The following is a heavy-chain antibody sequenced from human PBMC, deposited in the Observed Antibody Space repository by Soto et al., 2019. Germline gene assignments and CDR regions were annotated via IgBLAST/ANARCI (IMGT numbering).Heavy chain of an antibody. J-gene: IGHJ4*02. CDR2: IWYDGSNK. CDR3: ARATNYYDSSGLYY. V-gene: IGHV3-33*01. CDR1: GFTFSSYG. Sequence: QVQLVESGGGVVQPGRSLRLSCAASGFTFSSYGMHWVRQAPGKGLEWVAVIWYDGSNKYYADSVKGRFTISRDNSKNTLYLQMNSLRAEDTAVYYCARATNYYDSSGLYYWGQGTLVTVSP. D-gene: IGHD3-22*01.